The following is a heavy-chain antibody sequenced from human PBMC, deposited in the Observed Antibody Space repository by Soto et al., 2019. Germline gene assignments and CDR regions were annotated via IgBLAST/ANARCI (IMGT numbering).Heavy chain of an antibody. CDR3: ARARWYDAFDV. D-gene: IGHD2-15*01. CDR1: GFFISSGNY. J-gene: IGHJ3*01. Sequence: SETLSLTCAVSGFFISSGNYWGCIRKPPGKGLEWIGSIFHGGNTYYNPSLKSRVTISVDMSKNQFSLKLNSVTAADTAVYYCARARWYDAFDVWGQGTVVTVSS. CDR2: IFHGGNT. V-gene: IGHV4-38-2*01.